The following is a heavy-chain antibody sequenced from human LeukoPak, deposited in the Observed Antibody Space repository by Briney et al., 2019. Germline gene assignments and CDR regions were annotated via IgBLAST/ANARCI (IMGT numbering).Heavy chain of an antibody. D-gene: IGHD6-13*01. V-gene: IGHV4-59*08. Sequence: SETLSLTCTVSGGSISNYYWSWIRQPPGKGLKWIGYIYYSGSTNYNPSLKSRLTISVDTSKNQFSLRLSSVTAADTALYYCARMAAAGTRWFDPWGQGTLVTVSS. CDR2: IYYSGST. J-gene: IGHJ5*02. CDR3: ARMAAAGTRWFDP. CDR1: GGSISNYY.